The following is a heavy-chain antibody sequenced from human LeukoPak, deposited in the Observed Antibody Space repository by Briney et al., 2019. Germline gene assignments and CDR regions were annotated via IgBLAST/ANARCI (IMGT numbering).Heavy chain of an antibody. CDR3: ARRPSTDFDY. J-gene: IGHJ4*02. D-gene: IGHD2-2*01. Sequence: PGGSLRLSCVASGFSFSSYSMNWVRQAPGKGLEWLSSISSTSTYIYYADSVKGRFTISRDNAKNSLYLQMNSLRAEDTAVYYCARRPSTDFDYWGQGTLVTVSS. CDR1: GFSFSSYS. CDR2: ISSTSTYI. V-gene: IGHV3-21*01.